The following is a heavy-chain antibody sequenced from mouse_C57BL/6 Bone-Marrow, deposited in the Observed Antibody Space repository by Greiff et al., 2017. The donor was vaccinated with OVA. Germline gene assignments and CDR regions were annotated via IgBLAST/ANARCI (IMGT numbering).Heavy chain of an antibody. Sequence: EVKLMESGGGLVKPGGSLKLSCAASGFTFSSYTMSWVRQTPEKRLEWVATISGGGGNTYYPDSVKGRFTISRDNAKNTLYLQMSSLRSEDTALYYCARQGDLRYFDVWGTGTTVTVSS. V-gene: IGHV5-9*01. D-gene: IGHD3-3*01. CDR1: GFTFSSYT. CDR3: ARQGDLRYFDV. J-gene: IGHJ1*03. CDR2: ISGGGGNT.